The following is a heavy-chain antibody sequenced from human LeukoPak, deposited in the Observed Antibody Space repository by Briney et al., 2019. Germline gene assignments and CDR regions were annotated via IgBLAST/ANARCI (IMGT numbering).Heavy chain of an antibody. CDR1: GFTLNIYA. D-gene: IGHD6-13*01. CDR3: AKIAATDPINF. J-gene: IGHJ4*02. V-gene: IGHV3-23*01. Sequence: PGGSLRLSCAASGFTLNIYAMNWVRQAPGKGLDLVSSLTGSGRDTYYTDSVKGRFTISKDNSKNTLYLQMNSLRPDDPAVYYCAKIAATDPINFLGQGTLVTVSS. CDR2: LTGSGRDT.